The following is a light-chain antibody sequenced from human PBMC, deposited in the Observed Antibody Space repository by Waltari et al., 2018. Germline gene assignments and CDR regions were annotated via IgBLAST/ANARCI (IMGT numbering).Light chain of an antibody. Sequence: EIVMTQSPGILSVSPGESASLSCRASQTVVNNLAWYQQRPGQAPRLLIYRASTRATGVPARFTGSGSGTEFTLTINSLQSEDFAVYYCLQYYNWPPLTFGGGPSWRSN. CDR2: RAS. V-gene: IGKV3-15*01. J-gene: IGKJ4*01. CDR1: QTVVNN. CDR3: LQYYNWPPLT.